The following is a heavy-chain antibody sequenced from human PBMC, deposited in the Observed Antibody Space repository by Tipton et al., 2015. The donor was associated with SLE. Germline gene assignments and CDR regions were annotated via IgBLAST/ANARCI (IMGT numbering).Heavy chain of an antibody. CDR2: ITNSGGST. CDR1: GFTFSTYA. D-gene: IGHD6-6*01. V-gene: IGHV3-23*01. Sequence: SLRLSCAPSGFTFSTYAMTWVRQAPGMGLEWVAFITNSGGSTYYAASVKGRFTISRDNSKNTLYLQMNSLRVGDTAVYYCARAESAHWDYYFMDVWGTGITVTVSS. CDR3: ARAESAHWDYYFMDV. J-gene: IGHJ6*03.